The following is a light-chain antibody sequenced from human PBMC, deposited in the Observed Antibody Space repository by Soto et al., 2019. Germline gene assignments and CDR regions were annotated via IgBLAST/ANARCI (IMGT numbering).Light chain of an antibody. CDR3: QQDVTSSRTT. V-gene: IGKV3-20*01. Sequence: IVLTQSPGTLSLSPGERATLSCRASQSVTSNYLAWYQQKPGQAPRLLIYGASTRASDIPDRFSGSVSGTDFTLTISRLEPEDFSIYDCQQDVTSSRTTLGPGTRLE. CDR2: GAS. J-gene: IGKJ5*01. CDR1: QSVTSNY.